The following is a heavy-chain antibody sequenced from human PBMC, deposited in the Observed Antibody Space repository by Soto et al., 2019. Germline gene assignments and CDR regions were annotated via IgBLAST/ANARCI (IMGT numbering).Heavy chain of an antibody. Sequence: SETLSLTCTVSGGSISSYYWSWIRQPPGKGLEWIGYIYYSGSTNYNPSLKSRVTISVDTSKNQFSLKLSSVTAADTAVYYCARLGYCSGGSCYGGVENWFDPWGQGTLVTVSS. CDR2: IYYSGST. J-gene: IGHJ5*02. CDR3: ARLGYCSGGSCYGGVENWFDP. D-gene: IGHD2-15*01. V-gene: IGHV4-59*01. CDR1: GGSISSYY.